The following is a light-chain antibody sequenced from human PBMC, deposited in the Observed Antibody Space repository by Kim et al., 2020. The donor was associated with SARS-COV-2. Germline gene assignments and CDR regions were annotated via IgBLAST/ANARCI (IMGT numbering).Light chain of an antibody. CDR3: QSYDSSNWV. CDR1: RGSIASNY. CDR2: EDN. V-gene: IGLV6-57*01. J-gene: IGLJ3*02. Sequence: GKTVTISCTRSRGSIASNYVQWYQQRPGSSPTTVIDEDNQRPSGVPGRFSCSNDCSSNSASLTISGLKTEDEADYYCQSYDSSNWVFGGGTKLTVL.